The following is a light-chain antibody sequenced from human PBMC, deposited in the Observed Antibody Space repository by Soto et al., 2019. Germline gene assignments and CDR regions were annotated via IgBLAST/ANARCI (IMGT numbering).Light chain of an antibody. CDR3: QQTNSFPYT. CDR2: GAS. CDR1: QGISRF. V-gene: IGKV1-12*01. Sequence: DIQMTQSPSSVSASVGDRVTITCRASQGISRFLAWYQQKSGKAPKFLIYGASSLQSGVLSRFSGSGSGTDFTLTISSLQPEDFETYYCQQTNSFPYTFGQGTKVEI. J-gene: IGKJ2*01.